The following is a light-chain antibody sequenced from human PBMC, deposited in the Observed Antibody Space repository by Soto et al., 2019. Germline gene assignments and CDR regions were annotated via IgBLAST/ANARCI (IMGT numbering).Light chain of an antibody. CDR3: QQYNNWPLT. CDR1: QDINIY. Sequence: EIVMTQSPATLSVSPGERATLSCRANQDINIYLAWYQQKPGQAPRLLISGASTRATGNPDRFSGSGSGTEFTLTISSLQSEDFAVYYCQQYNNWPLTFGGGTNVEVK. V-gene: IGKV3D-15*01. CDR2: GAS. J-gene: IGKJ4*01.